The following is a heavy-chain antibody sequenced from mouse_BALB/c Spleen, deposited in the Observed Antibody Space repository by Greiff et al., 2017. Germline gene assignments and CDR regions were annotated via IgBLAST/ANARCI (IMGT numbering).Heavy chain of an antibody. V-gene: IGHV5-6*01. CDR1: GFTFSSYA. D-gene: IGHD1-1*01. CDR3: ARRGYGSSSYAMDY. J-gene: IGHJ4*01. Sequence: EVQLVESGGGLVKPGGSLKLSCAASGFTFSSYAMSWVRQTPEKRLEWVATISSGGSYTYYPDSVKGRFTISRDNAKNTLYLQMSSLKSEDTVMYYCARRGYGSSSYAMDYWGQGTSVTVSS. CDR2: ISSGGSYT.